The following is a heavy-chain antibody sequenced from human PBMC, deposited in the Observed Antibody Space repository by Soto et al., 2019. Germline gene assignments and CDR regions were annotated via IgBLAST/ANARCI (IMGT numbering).Heavy chain of an antibody. J-gene: IGHJ4*02. CDR1: GFTFSSYA. V-gene: IGHV3-23*01. D-gene: IGHD4-4*01. Sequence: PGGSLRLSCAASGFTFSSYAMSWVRQAPGKGLEWVSTISGRGGNTNFADSVKGRFTISRDNSKNTLYLQMNSLRAEDTAVYYCARDYDYTIDYWGQGTLVTVSS. CDR2: ISGRGGNT. CDR3: ARDYDYTIDY.